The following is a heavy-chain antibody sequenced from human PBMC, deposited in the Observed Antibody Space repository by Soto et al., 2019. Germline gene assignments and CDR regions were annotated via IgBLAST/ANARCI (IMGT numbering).Heavy chain of an antibody. D-gene: IGHD2-2*01. CDR2: IYYSGST. V-gene: IGHV4-59*01. CDR1: GGSISSYY. J-gene: IGHJ5*02. Sequence: SETLSLTCTVSGGSISSYYWSWIRQPPGKGLEWIGYIYYSGSTNYNPSLKSRVTISVDTSKNQFSLKLSSVTAADTAVYYCSRQRPKRMPAGEQNCSSTSCRPSAWFDPWGQGTLVTVSS. CDR3: SRQRPKRMPAGEQNCSSTSCRPSAWFDP.